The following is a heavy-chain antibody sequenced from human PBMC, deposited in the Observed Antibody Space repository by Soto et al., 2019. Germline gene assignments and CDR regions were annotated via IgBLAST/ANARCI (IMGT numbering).Heavy chain of an antibody. Sequence: GESLKISCTASGFTFGDYAMSWFRQAPGKGLEWVGFIRSKAYGGTTEYAASVKGRFTISRDDSKSIAYLQMNSLKTEDTAVYYCTRDLGYSGYYYYYYYMDVWGKGTTVTVSS. CDR2: IRSKAYGGTT. CDR1: GFTFGDYA. D-gene: IGHD5-12*01. V-gene: IGHV3-49*03. J-gene: IGHJ6*03. CDR3: TRDLGYSGYYYYYYYMDV.